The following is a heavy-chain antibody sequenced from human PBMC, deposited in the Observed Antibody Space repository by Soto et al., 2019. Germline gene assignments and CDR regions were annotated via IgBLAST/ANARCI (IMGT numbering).Heavy chain of an antibody. CDR3: ARAYGSGLYYYYGMDV. CDR1: GDSVSSNSAA. Sequence: PSQTLSLTCAISGDSVSSNSAAWNWIRQSPSRGLEWLGRTYYRSKWYNDYAVSVKSRIIINPDTSKNQFSLHLNSVTPEDTAVFYCARAYGSGLYYYYGMDVWGQGTTVPVSS. CDR2: TYYRSKWYN. D-gene: IGHD3-10*01. V-gene: IGHV6-1*01. J-gene: IGHJ6*02.